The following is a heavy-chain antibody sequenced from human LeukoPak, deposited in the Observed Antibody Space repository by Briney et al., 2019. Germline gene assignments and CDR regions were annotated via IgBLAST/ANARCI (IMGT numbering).Heavy chain of an antibody. CDR2: INPSSGST. J-gene: IGHJ3*02. V-gene: IGHV1-46*01. D-gene: IGHD4-17*01. CDR1: GYTFTSYY. Sequence: ASVKVSCKACGYTFTSYYMHWVRQARGQGLEGMGIINPSSGSTSYAQKFQGRVTMTRDTSTSTVYMELSSLRSEDTAVYYCARGWGTKVRIEDAFDIWGQGTMVTVSS. CDR3: ARGWGTKVRIEDAFDI.